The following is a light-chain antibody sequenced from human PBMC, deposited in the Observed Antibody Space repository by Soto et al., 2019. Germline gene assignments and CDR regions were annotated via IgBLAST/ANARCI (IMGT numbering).Light chain of an antibody. V-gene: IGLV2-8*01. CDR2: EVT. J-gene: IGLJ3*02. CDR1: SSDVGAYKY. CDR3: TSYVGNDIWV. Sequence: QSALTQPPSASGSPGQSVTISRTGTSSDVGAYKYVSWYQQYPGKAPKLMIYEVTKRPSGVPDRFSGSQSGNTASLTVSGLQAEDEADYYCTSYVGNDIWVFGGGTKVTVL.